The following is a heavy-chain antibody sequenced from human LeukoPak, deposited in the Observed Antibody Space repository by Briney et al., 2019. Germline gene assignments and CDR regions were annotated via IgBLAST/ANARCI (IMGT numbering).Heavy chain of an antibody. CDR2: ISWNSGSI. CDR3: AREADYFDY. V-gene: IGHV3-9*01. J-gene: IGHJ4*02. Sequence: GRSLRLSCAASGFTFDDYAMHWVRQAPGKDLEWVSGISWNSGSIGYADSVRGRFTISRDNAKNSLYLQMNSLRAEDTALYYCAREADYFDYXGXGTLVTVSS. CDR1: GFTFDDYA.